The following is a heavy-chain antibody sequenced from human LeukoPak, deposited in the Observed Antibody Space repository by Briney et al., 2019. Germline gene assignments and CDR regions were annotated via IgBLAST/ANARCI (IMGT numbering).Heavy chain of an antibody. Sequence: SETLSLTCTVSGGSISSSSYYWGWIRQPPGKGLEWSGSIYYSGSTYYNPSLKSRVTISVDTSKNQFSLKLSSVTAADTAVYYCARDMSRTTTDYYYYMDVWGKGTTVTVTS. CDR2: IYYSGST. CDR1: GGSISSSSYY. J-gene: IGHJ6*03. CDR3: ARDMSRTTTDYYYYMDV. V-gene: IGHV4-39*07. D-gene: IGHD4-17*01.